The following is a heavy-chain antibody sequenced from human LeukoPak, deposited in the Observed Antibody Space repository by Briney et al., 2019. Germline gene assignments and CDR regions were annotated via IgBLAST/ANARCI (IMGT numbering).Heavy chain of an antibody. V-gene: IGHV4-39*01. CDR3: ARRWGNIVGVTYEY. CDR2: IYYTGST. Sequence: SETLSLTCTISGRSITSVSHYWGWIRQPPGKGLEWIGDIYYTGSTYYSPSLRSRVTMPVHTSENQFSLRLNSVTAVDTAVYYCARRWGNIVGVTYEYWGQGTLVTVSS. D-gene: IGHD3-16*01. J-gene: IGHJ4*02. CDR1: GRSITSVSHY.